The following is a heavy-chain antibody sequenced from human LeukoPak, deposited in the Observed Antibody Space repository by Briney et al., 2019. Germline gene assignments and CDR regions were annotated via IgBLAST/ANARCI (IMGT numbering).Heavy chain of an antibody. CDR1: GFTFSSYW. CDR2: IDSDGSST. J-gene: IGHJ4*02. CDR3: ATDPSDRSLDFEY. Sequence: GGSLRLSCAASGFTFSSYWMHWVRQAPGKGLVRVSRIDSDGSSTVYADSVKGRFTISRDNAKNTLYLQMNSLRAEDTAVYYCATDPSDRSLDFEYWGQGTLVTVSS. V-gene: IGHV3-74*03.